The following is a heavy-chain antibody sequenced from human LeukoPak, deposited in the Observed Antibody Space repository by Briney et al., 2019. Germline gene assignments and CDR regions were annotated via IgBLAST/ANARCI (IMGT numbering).Heavy chain of an antibody. D-gene: IGHD1-1*01. Sequence: PGGSLRLSCAASGFTFSSYGMHWVRQAPGRGLEWVAFIRYDGSNKYYADSVKGRFTISRDNSKNTLYLQMNSLRAEDTAVYYCAKDPSLERRDYYYYYMDVWAKGPRSPSP. CDR1: GFTFSSYG. CDR2: IRYDGSNK. J-gene: IGHJ6*03. V-gene: IGHV3-30*02. CDR3: AKDPSLERRDYYYYYMDV.